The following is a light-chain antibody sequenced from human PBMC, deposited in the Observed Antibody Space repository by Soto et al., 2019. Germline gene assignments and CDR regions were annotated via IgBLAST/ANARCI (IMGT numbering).Light chain of an antibody. J-gene: IGKJ5*01. CDR3: HQYGSYPIT. CDR2: AAS. V-gene: IGKV3-20*01. Sequence: QHTGTQSQSPGERANTSSTAGKSISSNYLAWYQQKPGRAPRLLIYAASSMATGVPDRFRGSGSGTDFTLTIGRLQPEDFVMYYCHQYGSYPITFGQGTLLEIK. CDR1: KSISSNY.